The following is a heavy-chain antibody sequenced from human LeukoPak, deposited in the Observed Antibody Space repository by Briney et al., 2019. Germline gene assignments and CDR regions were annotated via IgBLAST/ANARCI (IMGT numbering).Heavy chain of an antibody. Sequence: PGGSLRLSCAASGFTFSSYAMSWVRQAPGKGLEWVSAIGGSGGSTYYADSVKGRFTISRDNSKNTLYLQMNSLRAEDTAVYYCAKVVGNDFWSGYGGNDYWGQGILVTVSS. CDR3: AKVVGNDFWSGYGGNDY. V-gene: IGHV3-23*01. CDR1: GFTFSSYA. D-gene: IGHD3-3*01. CDR2: IGGSGGST. J-gene: IGHJ4*02.